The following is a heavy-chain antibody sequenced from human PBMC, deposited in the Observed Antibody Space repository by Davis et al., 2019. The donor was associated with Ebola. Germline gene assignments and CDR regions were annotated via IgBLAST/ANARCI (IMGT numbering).Heavy chain of an antibody. CDR2: IYYSGST. J-gene: IGHJ6*03. CDR1: GGSISSGGYY. Sequence: PSETLSLTCTVSGGSISSGGYYWSWIRQHPGKGLEWIGYIYYSGSTYYNPSLKSRVTISVDTSKNQFSLKLSSVTAADTAVYYCARGVESNYYYYYMDVWGKGTTVTVSS. V-gene: IGHV4-31*03. CDR3: ARGVESNYYYYYMDV. D-gene: IGHD2-15*01.